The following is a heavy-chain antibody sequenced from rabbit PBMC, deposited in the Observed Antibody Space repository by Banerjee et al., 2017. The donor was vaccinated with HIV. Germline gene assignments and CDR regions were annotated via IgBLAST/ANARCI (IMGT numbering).Heavy chain of an antibody. CDR2: IYPDGGRT. CDR1: GFSFSSGYY. D-gene: IGHD6-1*01. CDR3: ARVGYTYGDGGDGYSKWGL. V-gene: IGHV1S40*01. J-gene: IGHJ4*01. Sequence: QSLEESGGDLVKPGASLTLTCKASGFSFSSGYYMYWVRQAPGKGLEWIAYIYPDGGRTDYASWVNGRFTISKTSSTTVTLQMTSLTAADTATYFCARVGYTYGDGGDGYSKWGLWGPGTLVTVS.